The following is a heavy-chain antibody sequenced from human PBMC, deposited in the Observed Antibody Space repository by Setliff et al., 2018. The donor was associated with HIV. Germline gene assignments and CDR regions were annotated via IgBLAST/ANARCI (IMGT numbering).Heavy chain of an antibody. D-gene: IGHD1-26*01. CDR3: ARARGSGPWEIIFYDVFDI. Sequence: SETLSLTCAVYGGSFSGYCWTWIRQPPGKGLEWIGEINHSGSTNYNPSLKSRVTISLDTSKNQFSLKLSSVTAADTAVYYCARARGSGPWEIIFYDVFDIGGQGTMVTVSS. CDR2: INHSGST. CDR1: GGSFSGYC. J-gene: IGHJ3*02. V-gene: IGHV4-34*01.